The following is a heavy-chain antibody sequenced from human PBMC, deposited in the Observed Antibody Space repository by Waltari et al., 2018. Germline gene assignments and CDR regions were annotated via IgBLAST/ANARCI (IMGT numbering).Heavy chain of an antibody. D-gene: IGHD7-27*01. V-gene: IGHV4-34*01. Sequence: QVQVQQWGAGLLKPSETLSLTCAVYGGSFRDYFWSWIRQAPGKGLEWFGEINHSGSTNYNPSLKSRLTMSADTSRNQFSLKLSSVTAADTAEYYCARGGSPWGSSRRFDDWGQGTLVTVSS. CDR2: INHSGST. J-gene: IGHJ4*02. CDR3: ARGGSPWGSSRRFDD. CDR1: GGSFRDYF.